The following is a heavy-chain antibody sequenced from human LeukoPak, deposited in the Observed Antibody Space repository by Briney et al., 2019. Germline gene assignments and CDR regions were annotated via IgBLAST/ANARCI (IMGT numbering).Heavy chain of an antibody. D-gene: IGHD6-13*01. V-gene: IGHV4-59*01. CDR2: IYYSGST. CDR1: GGSISSYY. CDR3: ARDPGIAAARVGYYYYYGMDV. J-gene: IGHJ6*02. Sequence: SETLSLICTVSGGSISSYYWSWIRQPPGKGLEWIGYIYYSGSTNYNPSLKSRVTISVDTSKNQFSLKLSSVTAADTAVYYCARDPGIAAARVGYYYYYGMDVWGQGTTVTVSS.